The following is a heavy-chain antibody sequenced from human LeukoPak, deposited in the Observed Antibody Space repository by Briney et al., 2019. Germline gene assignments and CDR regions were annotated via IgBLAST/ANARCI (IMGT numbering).Heavy chain of an antibody. CDR2: IYYSGST. CDR3: AREDFFGDSSGYYSMDV. CDR1: GGSISSYY. V-gene: IGHV4-59*01. Sequence: SETLSLTCTVSGGSISSYYWSWIRQPPGKGLEWIGYIYYSGSTNYNPSLKSRVTISVDTSKNQFSLKLSSVTAADTAVYYCAREDFFGDSSGYYSMDVWGKGTTVTVSS. J-gene: IGHJ6*03. D-gene: IGHD3-22*01.